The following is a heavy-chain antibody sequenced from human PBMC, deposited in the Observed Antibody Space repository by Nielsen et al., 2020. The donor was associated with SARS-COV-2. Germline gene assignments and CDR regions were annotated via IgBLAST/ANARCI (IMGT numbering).Heavy chain of an antibody. CDR2: ISAYNGNT. CDR1: AYTFSSYG. Sequence: ASVKVSCKASAYTFSSYGISWVRQAPGQGLEWMGWISAYNGNTNYAQKLQGRVTMTTDTSTRTAYMELRSLRSDDTAVYYCARDQDPDGGVYGGHVMSGWWGYWGQGTLVSVSS. V-gene: IGHV1-18*01. D-gene: IGHD4-23*01. CDR3: ARDQDPDGGVYGGHVMSGWWGY. J-gene: IGHJ4*02.